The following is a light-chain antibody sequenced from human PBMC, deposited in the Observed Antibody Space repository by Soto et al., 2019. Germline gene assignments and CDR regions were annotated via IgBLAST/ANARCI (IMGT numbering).Light chain of an antibody. J-gene: IGKJ1*01. CDR3: KQYTNWPPWT. V-gene: IGKV3-15*01. CDR1: QSVSSN. Sequence: EIVMTQSPATLSVSPGERATLSCRASQSVSSNLAWYQQKLGQAPRLLIYDASTRATAIPARFSGSGSGTEFTRTISSLQSEDFAVDYCKQYTNWPPWTFGQGTKVEIQ. CDR2: DAS.